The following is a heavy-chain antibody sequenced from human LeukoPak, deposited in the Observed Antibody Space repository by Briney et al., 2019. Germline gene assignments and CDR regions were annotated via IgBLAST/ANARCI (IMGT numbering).Heavy chain of an antibody. J-gene: IGHJ4*02. CDR3: ARDSYFYYFDY. D-gene: IGHD3-10*01. CDR2: IYYSGST. Sequence: SETLSLTCTVSGGSISSYYWSWIRQPPGKGLEWIGYIYYSGSTNYNPSLKSRVTISVDTSKNQFSLKLSSVTAADTAVYYCARDSYFYYFDYWGQGTLVTVSS. V-gene: IGHV4-59*12. CDR1: GGSISSYY.